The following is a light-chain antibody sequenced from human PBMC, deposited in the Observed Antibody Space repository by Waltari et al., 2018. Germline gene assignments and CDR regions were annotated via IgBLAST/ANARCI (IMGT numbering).Light chain of an antibody. CDR2: SNN. J-gene: IGLJ2*01. CDR1: TSNIGSNT. CDR3: AAWDDSLKAVF. Sequence: QSVLPQPPSASGPPGQTATISCSGSTSNIGSNTVTWYQQLPGTAPKLLTQSNNQRPSGVPDRFSGSKSGTSTSLIISGLQSEDEAEYFCAAWDDSLKAVFFGGGTKLTVL. V-gene: IGLV1-44*01.